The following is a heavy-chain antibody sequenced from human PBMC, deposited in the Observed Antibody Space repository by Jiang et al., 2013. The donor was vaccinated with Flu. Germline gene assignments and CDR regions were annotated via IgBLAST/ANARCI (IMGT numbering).Heavy chain of an antibody. J-gene: IGHJ4*02. D-gene: IGHD4-23*01. CDR2: LSSDGSDK. CDR3: SRDGPTPLDY. CDR1: GFNFSPYA. Sequence: GGSLRLSCVVSGFNFSPYAMHWLRQAPGKGLQWVAILSSDGSDKYYAESVKGRFTISRDNSKNTLYLQMNTLRPVDTGVYYCSRDGPTPLDYWGLGTLVTVAS. V-gene: IGHV3-30-3*01.